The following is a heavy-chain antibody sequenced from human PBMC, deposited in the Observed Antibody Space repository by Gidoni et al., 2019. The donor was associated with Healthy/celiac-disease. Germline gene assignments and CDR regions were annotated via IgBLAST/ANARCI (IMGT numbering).Heavy chain of an antibody. D-gene: IGHD4-17*01. CDR2: IYYSGST. Sequence: QLQLQESGPGLVKPSETLSLTCTVSGGSIRSSSYYWGWIRQPPGKGLEWIGSIYYSGSTYYNPSLKSRVTISVDTSKNQFSLKLSSVTAADTAVYYCARHTKTVTTWVDYWGQGTLVTVSS. CDR3: ARHTKTVTTWVDY. J-gene: IGHJ4*02. V-gene: IGHV4-39*01. CDR1: GGSIRSSSYY.